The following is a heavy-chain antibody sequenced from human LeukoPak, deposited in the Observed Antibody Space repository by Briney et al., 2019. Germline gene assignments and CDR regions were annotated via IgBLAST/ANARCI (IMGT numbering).Heavy chain of an antibody. D-gene: IGHD3-16*01. CDR3: ARDLLGEINYFDY. V-gene: IGHV4-30-4*01. Sequence: SETLSLTCTVSGGSISSGDYFWSWIRQHPGKGLEWIGYIYYSGSTYYNPSLKSRVTISVDTSKNQFSLKLSSVTAADTAVYYCARDLLGEINYFDYWGQGTLVTVSS. CDR2: IYYSGST. J-gene: IGHJ4*02. CDR1: GGSISSGDYF.